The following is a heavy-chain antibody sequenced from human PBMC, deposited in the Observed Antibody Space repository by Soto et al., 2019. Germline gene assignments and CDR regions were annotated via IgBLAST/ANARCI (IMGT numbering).Heavy chain of an antibody. J-gene: IGHJ4*02. V-gene: IGHV3-23*01. CDR1: GFTFNNYA. Sequence: EVQLLEPGGGLVQPGGSLRLSCAASGFTFNNYAMGWVRQAPGTGLEWVSVISGSGSATYYTHSVEGRFTISRDNSKNTLFLQMNSLRAEDTAVYYCAKRDSAASVIDYWGQGTLVTVSS. CDR2: ISGSGSAT. CDR3: AKRDSAASVIDY. D-gene: IGHD2-21*02.